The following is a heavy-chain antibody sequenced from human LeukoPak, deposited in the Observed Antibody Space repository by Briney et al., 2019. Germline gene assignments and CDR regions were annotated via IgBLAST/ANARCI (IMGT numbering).Heavy chain of an antibody. Sequence: GGSLRLSCAASGFTFSSYAMSWVRQAPGKGLGWVSTISGSGVSTYYADSLRGRFTIMRDNSQNTLYLHIKNLRAEDSALYYCANGLAASGDFRLRDYYYFMDGWGKGTTVTVSS. CDR2: ISGSGVST. V-gene: IGHV3-23*01. J-gene: IGHJ6*03. D-gene: IGHD7-27*01. CDR3: ANGLAASGDFRLRDYYYFMDG. CDR1: GFTFSSYA.